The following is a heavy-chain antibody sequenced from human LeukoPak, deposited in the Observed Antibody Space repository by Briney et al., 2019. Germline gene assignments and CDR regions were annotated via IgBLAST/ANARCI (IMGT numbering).Heavy chain of an antibody. D-gene: IGHD2/OR15-2a*01. Sequence: ASVKVSCKASGFTFTNYYMHWVRQAPGQGLEWLGIINPSGTSTNYAQKFRSRVTMTRDTSTSTVYMELSSLRSEDTAVYYCVRDNSRNSRGWWFDPWGQGTLVTVSS. CDR3: VRDNSRNSRGWWFDP. CDR1: GFTFTNYY. CDR2: INPSGTST. V-gene: IGHV1-46*03. J-gene: IGHJ5*02.